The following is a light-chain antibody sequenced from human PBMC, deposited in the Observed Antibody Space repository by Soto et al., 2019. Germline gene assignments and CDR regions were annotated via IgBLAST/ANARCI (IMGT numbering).Light chain of an antibody. V-gene: IGLV2-23*01. CDR1: SRDVGSYNL. CDR3: CSYAGSSTYV. CDR2: EGS. J-gene: IGLJ1*01. Sequence: QSALTQPASVSGSPGQSIAISCTGTSRDVGSYNLVSWYQQHPGKAPKVMIYEGSKRPSGVSVRFSGSKSGNTASLTISGLQADDEADYYCCSYAGSSTYVFGTGTKVTVL.